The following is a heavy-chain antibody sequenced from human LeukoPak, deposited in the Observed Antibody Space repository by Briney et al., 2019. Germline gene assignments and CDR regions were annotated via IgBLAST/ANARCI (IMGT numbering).Heavy chain of an antibody. CDR2: INPNSGGT. CDR1: GYTFTGYY. Sequence: ASVKVSCKASGYTFTGYYMHRVRQAPGQGLEWMGWINPNSGGTNYAQKFQGRVTMTRDTSISTAYMELSRLRSDDTAVYYCAVGIVVVIASDYWGQGTLVTVSS. V-gene: IGHV1-2*02. J-gene: IGHJ4*02. CDR3: AVGIVVVIASDY. D-gene: IGHD2-21*01.